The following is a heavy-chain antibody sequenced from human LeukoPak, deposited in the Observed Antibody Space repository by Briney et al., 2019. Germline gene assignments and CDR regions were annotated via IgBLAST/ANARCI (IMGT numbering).Heavy chain of an antibody. CDR2: IRDDGGEI. CDR1: GFTFSSYW. Sequence: GGSLRLSCEASGFTFSSYWMSWVRQAPGKGLEGVANIRDDGGEIYYVDSVKGGFTISRDNAKSSLFLQMNSLRAEDAAVYYCARDKPRGSYYGSIFDSWGQGTLVTVSS. V-gene: IGHV3-7*01. D-gene: IGHD1-26*01. J-gene: IGHJ4*02. CDR3: ARDKPRGSYYGSIFDS.